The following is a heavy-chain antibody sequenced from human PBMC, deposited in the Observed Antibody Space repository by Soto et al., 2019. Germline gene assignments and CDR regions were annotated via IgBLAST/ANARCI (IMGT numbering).Heavy chain of an antibody. CDR2: ISYDGSNK. V-gene: IGHV3-30*18. D-gene: IGHD1-26*01. Sequence: GGSLRFSCAASGFTFSSYGMHWVRQAPGKGLEWVAVISYDGSNKYYADSVKGRFTISRDNSKNTLYLQMNSLRAEDTAVYYCAKEALPKKIRYMDVWGKGTTVTVSS. CDR3: AKEALPKKIRYMDV. CDR1: GFTFSSYG. J-gene: IGHJ6*03.